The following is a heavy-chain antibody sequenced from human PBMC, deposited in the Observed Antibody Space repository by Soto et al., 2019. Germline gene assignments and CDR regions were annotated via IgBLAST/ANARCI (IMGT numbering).Heavy chain of an antibody. CDR1: GYTFTSYG. CDR2: IYPDTGHT. CDR3: ARGRYSNYPHDY. Sequence: ASVKVSCKASGYTFTSYGISWVRQAPGQRLEWMGWIYPDTGHTEHAQNLQGRVTMTTDTSTSTAYMELRSLRSDDTAVYYCARGRYSNYPHDYWGQGTLVTVSS. V-gene: IGHV1-18*01. J-gene: IGHJ4*02. D-gene: IGHD4-4*01.